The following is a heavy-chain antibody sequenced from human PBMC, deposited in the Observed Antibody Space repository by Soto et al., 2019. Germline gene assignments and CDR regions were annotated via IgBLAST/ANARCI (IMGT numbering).Heavy chain of an antibody. V-gene: IGHV1-18*01. CDR2: ITVYNGDT. Sequence: QVQLVQSGAEVMKPGASVRVSCKASGYSFTTYGISWVRQAPGQGLEYMGWITVYNGDTNYARKLQGRVTMTTDTPQSTPYMELSSLRSDGTAIYYCASDPRDTVADRRSFDVWGQGTMVTVSS. CDR1: GYSFTTYG. CDR3: ASDPRDTVADRRSFDV. J-gene: IGHJ3*01. D-gene: IGHD2-8*02.